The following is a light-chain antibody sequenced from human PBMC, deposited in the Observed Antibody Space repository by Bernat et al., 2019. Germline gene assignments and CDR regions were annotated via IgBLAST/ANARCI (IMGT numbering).Light chain of an antibody. CDR1: SDNVGNQG. CDR2: RNN. Sequence: QAGLTQPPSVSKGLRQTATLTCTGNSDNVGNQGAAWLQHHQGHPPKLLFYRNNNRPSGISERLSASRSGNTASLTITELQPEDEADYYCSAWDSSLSTWVFGGGTKLTVL. CDR3: SAWDSSLSTWV. J-gene: IGLJ3*02. V-gene: IGLV10-54*01.